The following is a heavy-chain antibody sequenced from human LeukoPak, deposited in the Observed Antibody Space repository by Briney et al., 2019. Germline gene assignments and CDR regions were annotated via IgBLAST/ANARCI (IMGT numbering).Heavy chain of an antibody. D-gene: IGHD6-19*01. CDR2: IYYSGST. Sequence: SETLSLTCTVSGGSISSYYWSWIRQPPGKGLEWIGYIYYSGSTNYKPSLKSRVTISVDTSKNQFSLKLNSVTAADTAVYYCARVIAVASAALFDYWGQGTLVTVSS. J-gene: IGHJ4*02. CDR1: GGSISSYY. V-gene: IGHV4-59*01. CDR3: ARVIAVASAALFDY.